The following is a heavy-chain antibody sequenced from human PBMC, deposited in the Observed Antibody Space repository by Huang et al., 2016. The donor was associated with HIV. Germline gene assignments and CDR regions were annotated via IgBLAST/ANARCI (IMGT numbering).Heavy chain of an antibody. CDR3: ARHLTEYDFWCGYHPLYYFDY. CDR1: GGSISSSDYF. CDR2: IYYRGSP. V-gene: IGHV4-39*01. Sequence: QLQLQESGPGLVKPSETLSLTCIVSGGSISSSDYFWGWIRQPPGKGLEWIGSIYYRGSPYYKPALKSRVTISVDTSKNQFSLKLSSVTAADTAVYYCARHLTEYDFWCGYHPLYYFDYWGQGTLVTVSS. D-gene: IGHD3-3*01. J-gene: IGHJ4*02.